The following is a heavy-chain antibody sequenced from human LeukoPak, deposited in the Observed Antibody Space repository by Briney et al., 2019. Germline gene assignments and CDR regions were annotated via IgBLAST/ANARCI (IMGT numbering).Heavy chain of an antibody. Sequence: PGGSLRLSCAASGFTFNSYVMSWVRQAPGKGLEWVSGISGSGGSTYYADSVKGRFTISRDNSKNTLYLQMNSLRAEDTAVYYCAKDRRGLANLDYWGQGTLVTVSS. CDR3: AKDRRGLANLDY. V-gene: IGHV3-23*01. CDR2: ISGSGGST. D-gene: IGHD3-16*01. CDR1: GFTFNSYV. J-gene: IGHJ4*02.